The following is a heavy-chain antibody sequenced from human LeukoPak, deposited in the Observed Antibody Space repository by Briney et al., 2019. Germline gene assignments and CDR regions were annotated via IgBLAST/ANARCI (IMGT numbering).Heavy chain of an antibody. V-gene: IGHV3-23*01. CDR1: GFTFTNYP. CDR2: ISGRGDST. CDR3: ARDKYYYYGMDV. J-gene: IGHJ6*02. Sequence: GGSLRFSCAVSGFTFTNYPMSWVRQAPGKGLEWVSVISGRGDSTYYADSVKGRFTISRDNAKNSLYLQMNSLRAEDTAVYYCARDKYYYYGMDVWGQGTTVTVSS.